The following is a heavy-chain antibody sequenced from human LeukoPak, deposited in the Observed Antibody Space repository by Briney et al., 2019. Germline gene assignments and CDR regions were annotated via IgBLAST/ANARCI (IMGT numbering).Heavy chain of an antibody. D-gene: IGHD6-19*01. V-gene: IGHV1-18*01. CDR1: GYTFTSYG. Sequence: GGSVKVSCKASGYTFTSYGISWVRQAPGQGLEWMGWISAYNGNTNYAQKLQGRVTMTTDTSTSTAYMELRSLRSDDTAVYYCARDGNSRQWLVNYYYGMDVWGQGTTVTVSS. CDR2: ISAYNGNT. J-gene: IGHJ6*02. CDR3: ARDGNSRQWLVNYYYGMDV.